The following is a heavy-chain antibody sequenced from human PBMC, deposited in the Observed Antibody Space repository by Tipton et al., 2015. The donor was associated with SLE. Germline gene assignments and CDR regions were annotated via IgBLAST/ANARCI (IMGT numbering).Heavy chain of an antibody. CDR1: GGSLTNYY. CDR3: ARVRGLTTWYDY. Sequence: TLSLTCTVSGGSLTNYYWTWIRQPPGQGLEWIGYIYATGSTSYSPSLKSRLTISVDTSRGQFSLNLTSVTAADTAVYYCARVRGLTTWYDYWGRGTLVTVSS. V-gene: IGHV4-4*08. D-gene: IGHD2/OR15-2a*01. J-gene: IGHJ4*02. CDR2: IYATGST.